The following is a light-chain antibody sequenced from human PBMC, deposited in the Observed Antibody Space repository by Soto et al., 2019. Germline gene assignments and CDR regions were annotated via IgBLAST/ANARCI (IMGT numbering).Light chain of an antibody. CDR1: QSVGNN. CDR3: QQYGPSLIN. V-gene: IGKV3-20*01. J-gene: IGKJ5*01. Sequence: ENVLTQSPGTLSLSPGERATLSCRASQSVGNNLAWYQQRPGQAPTLLISDASSRATGIPDRFSGSGSGTDFTLTISRLEPEDFALYYCQQYGPSLINFGQGTRLEIK. CDR2: DAS.